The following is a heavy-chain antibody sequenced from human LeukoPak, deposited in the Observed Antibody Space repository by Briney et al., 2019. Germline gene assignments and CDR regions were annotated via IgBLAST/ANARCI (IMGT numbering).Heavy chain of an antibody. CDR2: IFYSGST. J-gene: IGHJ6*02. CDR3: VRTSYGLSMDV. CDR1: GGSISNSY. D-gene: IGHD3-10*01. Sequence: PSETLSLTCTVSGGSISNSYWSWIRQPPGKGLEWIGYIFYSGSTNYNPSLKSRVTISVDTSKNQVSPKLSSVTAADTAIYYCVRTSYGLSMDVWGQGTTVTVSS. V-gene: IGHV4-59*08.